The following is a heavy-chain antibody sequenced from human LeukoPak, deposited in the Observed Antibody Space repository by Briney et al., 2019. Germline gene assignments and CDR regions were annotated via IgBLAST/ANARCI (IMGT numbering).Heavy chain of an antibody. D-gene: IGHD3-22*01. CDR3: AKAASSYYYDSSGYIN. J-gene: IGHJ4*02. V-gene: IGHV3-30-3*01. CDR2: ISYDGSNK. CDR1: GFTFSSYA. Sequence: PGRSLRLSCAASGFTFSSYAMHWVRQAPGRGLEWVAVISYDGSNKYYADSVKGRFTISRDNSKNTLYLQMNSLRAEDTAVYYCAKAASSYYYDSSGYINWGQGTLVTVSS.